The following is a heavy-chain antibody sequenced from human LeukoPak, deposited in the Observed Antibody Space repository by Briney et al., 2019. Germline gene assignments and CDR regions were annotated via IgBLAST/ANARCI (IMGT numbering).Heavy chain of an antibody. J-gene: IGHJ3*02. Sequence: GGSLRLSCAASGFTFCSYSMNWVRQAPGKGLEWVSSISSSSSYIYYADSVKGRFTISRDNAKNSLYLQMNSLRAEDTAVYYCARESLGATDASDIWGQGTMVTVSS. D-gene: IGHD1-26*01. V-gene: IGHV3-21*01. CDR3: ARESLGATDASDI. CDR2: ISSSSSYI. CDR1: GFTFCSYS.